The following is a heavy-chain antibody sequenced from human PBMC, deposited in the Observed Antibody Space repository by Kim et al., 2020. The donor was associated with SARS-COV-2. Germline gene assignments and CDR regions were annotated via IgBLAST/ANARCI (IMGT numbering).Heavy chain of an antibody. J-gene: IGHJ4*02. CDR2: VNAANDET. CDR1: GYTFKSYP. D-gene: IGHD4-4*01. V-gene: IGHV1-3*01. Sequence: ASVKVSCKSSGYTFKSYPIHWLRQAPGQRLEWMGWVNAANDETKYSQKFQGRVTITRDTSANTAYMDLCSLTFEDTAIYYCARDMNPTVYDYWGQGTLVTVSS. CDR3: ARDMNPTVYDY.